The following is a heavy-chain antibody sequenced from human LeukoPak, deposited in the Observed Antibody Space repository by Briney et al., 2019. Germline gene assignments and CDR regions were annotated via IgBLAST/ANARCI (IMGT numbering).Heavy chain of an antibody. CDR1: GFTFSSHG. CDR3: ARDGTGSNSGWYIH. J-gene: IGHJ4*02. CDR2: IWYDGSNK. Sequence: PGGSLRLSCAASGFTFSSHGMHWVRQAPGQGLEWVAVIWYDGSNKYYADSVKGRFTISRDNSKNTLYLQMNSPRAEDTAVYYCARDGTGSNSGWYIHWGQGALVTVSS. V-gene: IGHV3-33*01. D-gene: IGHD6-19*01.